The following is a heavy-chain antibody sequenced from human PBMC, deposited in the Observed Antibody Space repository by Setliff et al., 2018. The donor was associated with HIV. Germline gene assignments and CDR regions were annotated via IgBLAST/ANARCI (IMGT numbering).Heavy chain of an antibody. D-gene: IGHD2-15*01. CDR3: ARDRGPYCSGSICIPPLSSYMDV. J-gene: IGHJ6*03. Sequence: SETLSLTCSVSGGPISSMTDYWGWIRQPPGKGLEWVGSMYHSGSTYYNPSLKSRVAMSIDTSKNHFSLKLTSVTAADTAVYYGARDRGPYCSGSICIPPLSSYMDVWGKGTTVS. CDR2: MYHSGST. CDR1: GGPISSMTDY. V-gene: IGHV4-39*02.